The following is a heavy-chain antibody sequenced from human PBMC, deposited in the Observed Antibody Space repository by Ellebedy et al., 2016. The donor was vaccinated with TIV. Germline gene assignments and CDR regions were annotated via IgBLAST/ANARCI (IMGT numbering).Heavy chain of an antibody. CDR3: ARAPTAIFAHFYYYYYYMDV. CDR1: GFTFSSYA. D-gene: IGHD2-21*02. J-gene: IGHJ6*03. Sequence: GGSLRLXCAASGFTFSSYAMSWVRQAPGRRLEWVSAISGSGGSTHYVDSVRGRFTISRDNSKNTLYLQMTSLRAEGTAVYYCARAPTAIFAHFYYYYYYMDVWGKGTTVTVSS. CDR2: ISGSGGST. V-gene: IGHV3-23*01.